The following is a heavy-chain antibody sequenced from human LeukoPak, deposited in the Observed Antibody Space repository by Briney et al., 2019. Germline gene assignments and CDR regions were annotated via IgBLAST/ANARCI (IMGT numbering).Heavy chain of an antibody. V-gene: IGHV6-1*01. CDR3: GIETGFGVVTN. D-gene: IGHD3-3*01. CDR2: TYYRSQQWHS. CDR1: GDSVSSNGAS. J-gene: IGHJ4*02. Sequence: SQTLSPTCAISGDSVSSNGASWNWIRQSPSRGLEWLGRTYYRSQQWHSDYAPSVKGRITLNPNTSKNQFSLQLNSMTPEDTAVYYCGIETGFGVVTNWGQGALVTVSS.